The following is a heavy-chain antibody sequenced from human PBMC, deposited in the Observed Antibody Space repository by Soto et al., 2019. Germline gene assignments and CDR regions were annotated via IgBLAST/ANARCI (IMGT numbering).Heavy chain of an antibody. CDR2: IKNKTDGGIT. J-gene: IGHJ4*02. Sequence: EAHLVQSGGGLVKPGGSLRLSCAASGFSFSKAWMSWVRLTPGKGLEWVGRIKNKTDGGITDYPAPVRDRFTISRDDSRSTMYLQMNSLKTEATAVYYCITDPYYDFWSGYPFDYWGQGTLVTVSS. CDR3: ITDPYYDFWSGYPFDY. CDR1: GFSFSKAW. V-gene: IGHV3-15*01. D-gene: IGHD3-3*01.